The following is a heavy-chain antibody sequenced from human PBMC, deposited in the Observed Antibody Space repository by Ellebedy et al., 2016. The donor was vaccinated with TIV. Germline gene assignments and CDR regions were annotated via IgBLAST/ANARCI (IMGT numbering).Heavy chain of an antibody. J-gene: IGHJ6*02. Sequence: SVKVSXKASRFTFTSSAVQWVRQARGQRLEWIGWIVVGSGNTNYAQKFQGRVTITADESTSTAYMELSSLRSEDTAVYYCARKLVGYYYYGMDVWGQGTTVTVSS. CDR3: ARKLVGYYYYGMDV. D-gene: IGHD6-6*01. CDR2: IVVGSGNT. V-gene: IGHV1-58*01. CDR1: RFTFTSSA.